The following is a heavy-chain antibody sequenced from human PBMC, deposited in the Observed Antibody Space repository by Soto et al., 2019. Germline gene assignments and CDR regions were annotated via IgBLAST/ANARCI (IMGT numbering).Heavy chain of an antibody. J-gene: IGHJ5*02. CDR2: ISAYNGNT. V-gene: IGHV1-18*01. CDR3: XXXXXXXGXWFDP. Sequence: QVQLVQSGGEVKKPGASVKVSCKASGYTFTSYGISWVRQAPGQGLEWMGRISAYNGNTNYAQKLQGRVTMTTDTXXXXXXXXXXXXXXXXXXXXXXXXXXXXXGXWFDPWGQGTLVTVSS. CDR1: GYTFTSYG.